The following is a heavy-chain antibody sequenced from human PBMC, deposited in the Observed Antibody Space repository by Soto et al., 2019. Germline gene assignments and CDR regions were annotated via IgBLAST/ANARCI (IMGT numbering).Heavy chain of an antibody. CDR1: GFTFSSYA. V-gene: IGHV3-23*01. CDR3: VATVVVVAARSY. D-gene: IGHD2-15*01. CDR2: ISGSGGST. J-gene: IGHJ4*02. Sequence: GRSLRLSCAASGFTFSSYAMSWVRQAPGKGLEWVSAISGSGGSTYYADSVKGRFTISRDNSKNTLYLQMNSLRAEDTAVYYCVATVVVVAARSYWGQGTLVTVSS.